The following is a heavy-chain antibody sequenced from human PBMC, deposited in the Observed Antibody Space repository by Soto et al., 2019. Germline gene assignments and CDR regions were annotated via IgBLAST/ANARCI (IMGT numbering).Heavy chain of an antibody. CDR3: ARMYSSGSGWFHP. J-gene: IGHJ5*02. CDR1: GYSITAGGYY. V-gene: IGHV4-31*03. D-gene: IGHD6-19*01. Sequence: SETLSLTCFVSGYSITAGGYYWSWIRHHPGKGLEWIGSFYSSGSIIYNPSLRSRVSISGDTSSNQFSMSLTSVTAADTARYYCARMYSSGSGWFHPWGQGTLVTAPQ. CDR2: FYSSGSI.